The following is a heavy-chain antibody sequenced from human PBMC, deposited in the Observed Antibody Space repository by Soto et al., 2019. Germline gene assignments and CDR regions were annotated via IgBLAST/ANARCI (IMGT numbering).Heavy chain of an antibody. J-gene: IGHJ5*02. V-gene: IGHV4-31*03. Sequence: SETLSLTCTVSGSSISSGGYYWSWIRQHPGKGLEWIGYIYYSGRTYYNPSLHSRVSIAVDTTGNQFSLKLTSVTAADTSVYYCARGSFSSSSSWFDPWGRGTLVTVSS. CDR3: ARGSFSSSSSWFDP. CDR1: GSSISSGGYY. D-gene: IGHD6-6*01. CDR2: IYYSGRT.